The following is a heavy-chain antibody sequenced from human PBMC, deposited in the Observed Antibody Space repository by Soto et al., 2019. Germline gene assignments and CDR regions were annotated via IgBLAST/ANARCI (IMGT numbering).Heavy chain of an antibody. CDR3: ARGAKGALPGLVPGIDAFDI. Sequence: PSETLSLTCTVSGGSISSGGSYWSWIRKHPGKGLEWIGYIYYNESTYYNPYLKSRLTISVDTSKNQFSLKLSTVTAADTADYYCARGAKGALPGLVPGIDAFDIWGQGTMVTVSS. J-gene: IGHJ3*02. CDR2: IYYNEST. V-gene: IGHV4-31*03. D-gene: IGHD1-26*01. CDR1: GGSISSGGSY.